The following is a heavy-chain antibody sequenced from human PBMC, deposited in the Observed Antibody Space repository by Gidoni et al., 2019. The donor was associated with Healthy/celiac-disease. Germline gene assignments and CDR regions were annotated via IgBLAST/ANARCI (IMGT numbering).Heavy chain of an antibody. D-gene: IGHD5-18*01. CDR3: ARSTAYSRRFDY. CDR1: GGSFSGYY. Sequence: QVQLQQWGAGLLKPSETLSLTCAVYGGSFSGYYWSWIRQPPGKGLEWIGEINHSGSTNYNPSLKSRVTISVDTSKNQFSLKLSSVTAADTAVYYCARSTAYSRRFDYWGQGTLVTVSS. V-gene: IGHV4-34*01. CDR2: INHSGST. J-gene: IGHJ4*02.